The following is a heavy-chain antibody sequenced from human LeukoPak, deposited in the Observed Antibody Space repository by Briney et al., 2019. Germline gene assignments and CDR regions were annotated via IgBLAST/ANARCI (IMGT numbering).Heavy chain of an antibody. V-gene: IGHV3-48*02. Sequence: PGGSLRLSCVASGFTFSNYNMNWVRQAPGKGLEWVSYISSGSTTMYYADSVKGRFIISRDNAKNSLYLQMNSLRDEDTAVYYCAHSSGYYLYYFDYWSQGTLVTVSS. J-gene: IGHJ4*02. D-gene: IGHD3-22*01. CDR3: AHSSGYYLYYFDY. CDR2: ISSGSTTM. CDR1: GFTFSNYN.